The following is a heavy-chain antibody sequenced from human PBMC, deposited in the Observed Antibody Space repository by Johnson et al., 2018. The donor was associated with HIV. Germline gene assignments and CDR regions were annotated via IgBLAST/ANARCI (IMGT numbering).Heavy chain of an antibody. V-gene: IGHV3-30*02. Sequence: QVLLVESGGGVVQPGGSLRLSCAASGFTFSSYGMHWVRQAPGKGLEWVAFIRYDGSNKYYADSVKGRFTISRDNSKNTLCLQMNILRAEDTAVYYCARDVRMDKAFDIWGQGTMVTVSS. CDR1: GFTFSSYG. D-gene: IGHD2-15*01. CDR2: IRYDGSNK. CDR3: ARDVRMDKAFDI. J-gene: IGHJ3*02.